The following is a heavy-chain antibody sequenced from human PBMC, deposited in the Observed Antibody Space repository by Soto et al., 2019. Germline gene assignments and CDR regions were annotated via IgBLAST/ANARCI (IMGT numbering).Heavy chain of an antibody. D-gene: IGHD2-2*01. Sequence: GASVKVSCKASGYTFTNYAVHWVRQAPGQRLEWMGWINAGNGNTRYSQKFQGRVTITRDTSARTAYMELSSLRSEGTAVYYCARGHLAVVPVASWYFYMDVWGKGTTVTVSS. CDR2: INAGNGNT. V-gene: IGHV1-3*01. J-gene: IGHJ6*03. CDR3: ARGHLAVVPVASWYFYMDV. CDR1: GYTFTNYA.